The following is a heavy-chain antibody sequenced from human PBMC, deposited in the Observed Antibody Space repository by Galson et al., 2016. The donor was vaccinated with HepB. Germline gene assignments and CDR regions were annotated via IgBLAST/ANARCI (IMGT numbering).Heavy chain of an antibody. CDR1: GFTFGSYV. Sequence: LRLSCAASGFTFGSYVVSWVRQPPGKGLEWVSSISGDGRDTYYPDSVKGRFTISRDNSKNTLYLQMNSLRTEDTAVYYCAKDSDYDFWSGSQAWGQGTLVTVSS. CDR2: ISGDGRDT. D-gene: IGHD3-3*01. CDR3: AKDSDYDFWSGSQA. V-gene: IGHV3-23*01. J-gene: IGHJ4*02.